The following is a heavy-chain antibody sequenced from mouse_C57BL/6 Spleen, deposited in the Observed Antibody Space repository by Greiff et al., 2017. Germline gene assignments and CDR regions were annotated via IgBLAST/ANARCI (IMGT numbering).Heavy chain of an antibody. V-gene: IGHV1-69*01. CDR1: GYTFTSYW. D-gene: IGHD2-4*01. Sequence: QVQLQQPGAELVMPGASVKLSCKASGYTFTSYWMHWVKQRPGQGLEWIGEIDPSDSYTNYNQKFKGKSTLTVDKSSSTAYMQLSSLTSEDSAVYYCARSYDDDGGLYYYAMDYWGQGTSVTVSS. J-gene: IGHJ4*01. CDR2: IDPSDSYT. CDR3: ARSYDDDGGLYYYAMDY.